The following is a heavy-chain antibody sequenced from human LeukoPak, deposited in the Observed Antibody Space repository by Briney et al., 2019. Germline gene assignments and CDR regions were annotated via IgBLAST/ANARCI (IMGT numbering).Heavy chain of an antibody. V-gene: IGHV3-21*01. CDR3: ARDNGGPDDY. CDR2: ISSGSRFI. CDR1: GLTFSSYS. Sequence: GGSLRLSCAASGLTFSSYSMNWVRQAPGKGLEWVSSISSGSRFINYADSVKGRFTISRDNAKNSLYLQMNSLRAEDTAVYYCARDNGGPDDYWGQGTLVTVSS. J-gene: IGHJ4*02. D-gene: IGHD3-16*01.